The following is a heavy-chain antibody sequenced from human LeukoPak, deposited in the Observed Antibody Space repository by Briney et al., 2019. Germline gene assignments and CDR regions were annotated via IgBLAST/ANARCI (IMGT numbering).Heavy chain of an antibody. CDR1: GGTFSSYA. J-gene: IGHJ3*02. Sequence: SVKVSCKASGGTFSSYAISWVRQAPGQGLEWMGGIIPIFGTANYAQKFQGRVTITTDESTSTAYMELSSLRSEDMAVYYCARDVEVVITTGYRAFDIWGQGTMVTVSS. CDR3: ARDVEVVITTGYRAFDI. D-gene: IGHD3-22*01. CDR2: IIPIFGTA. V-gene: IGHV1-69*05.